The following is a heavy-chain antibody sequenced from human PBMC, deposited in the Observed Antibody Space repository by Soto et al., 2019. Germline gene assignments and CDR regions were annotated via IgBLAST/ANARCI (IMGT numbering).Heavy chain of an antibody. J-gene: IGHJ4*02. V-gene: IGHV3-30*03. Sequence: PGGSLRLSCAASGLTFSSYGMHWVRQAPGKGLEWVAVISYDGSNKYYADSVKGRFTISRDNSKNTLYLQMNSLRAEDTAVYYCAIKFPRVTAGIFVDYWGQGTLVTVSS. CDR2: ISYDGSNK. D-gene: IGHD2-21*02. CDR3: AIKFPRVTAGIFVDY. CDR1: GLTFSSYG.